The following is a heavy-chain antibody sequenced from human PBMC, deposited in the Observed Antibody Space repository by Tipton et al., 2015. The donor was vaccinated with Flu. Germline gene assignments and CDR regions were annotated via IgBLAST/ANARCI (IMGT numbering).Heavy chain of an antibody. CDR2: IYYSGST. Sequence: TLSLTCTVSGGSISSYYWSWIRQPPGKGLEWIGYIYYSGSTNYNPSLKSRVTISVDTSKNQFSLKLSSVTAADTAVYYCARDMNGWYFDLWGRGTLVTVSS. D-gene: IGHD1-1*01. CDR3: ARDMNGWYFDL. CDR1: GGSISSYY. J-gene: IGHJ2*01. V-gene: IGHV4-59*01.